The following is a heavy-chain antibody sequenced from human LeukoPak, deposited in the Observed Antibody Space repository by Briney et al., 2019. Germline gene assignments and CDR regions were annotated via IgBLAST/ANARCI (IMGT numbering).Heavy chain of an antibody. V-gene: IGHV3-11*05. CDR2: ISSRSSDA. J-gene: IGHJ4*02. Sequence: GGSLRLSCEASGFIFSDYYMSWIRQAPGKGLEWVSYISSRSSDANYAASVKDRFTISRDNARNSVYLQMNSLRAEDTAVYYRARDWSYFDYWGRGTPVTVSS. CDR3: ARDWSYFDY. CDR1: GFIFSDYY.